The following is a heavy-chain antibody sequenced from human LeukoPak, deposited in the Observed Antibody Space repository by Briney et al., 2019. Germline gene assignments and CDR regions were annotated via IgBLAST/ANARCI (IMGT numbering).Heavy chain of an antibody. Sequence: GGSLRLSCAASGFTFSSYAMSWVRQAPGKGLEWVSAISGSGGSTYYADSVKGRFTISRDNSNNTLYLQMNILRAEDTVVYYCAKDGYYYDSSGYSEPFDYWGQGTLVTVSS. CDR3: AKDGYYYDSSGYSEPFDY. CDR2: ISGSGGST. CDR1: GFTFSSYA. J-gene: IGHJ4*02. V-gene: IGHV3-23*01. D-gene: IGHD3-22*01.